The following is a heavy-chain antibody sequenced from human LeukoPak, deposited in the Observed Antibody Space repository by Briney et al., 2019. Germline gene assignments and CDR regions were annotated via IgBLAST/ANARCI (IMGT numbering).Heavy chain of an antibody. CDR3: ARGIKVTTDRWFDP. Sequence: SETLSLTCTVSGGSLSSYYWSWIRQPAGKGLEGIGRIYTSGSTNYNPSLKSRVTISVDTSKNQFSLKLSSVTAADTAVYYCARGIKVTTDRWFDPWGQGTLVTVSS. V-gene: IGHV4-4*07. D-gene: IGHD4-11*01. J-gene: IGHJ5*02. CDR1: GGSLSSYY. CDR2: IYTSGST.